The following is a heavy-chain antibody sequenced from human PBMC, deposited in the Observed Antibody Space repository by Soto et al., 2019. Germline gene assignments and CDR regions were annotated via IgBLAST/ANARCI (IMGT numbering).Heavy chain of an antibody. D-gene: IGHD3-3*01. V-gene: IGHV3-23*01. J-gene: IGHJ6*02. CDR3: AKGHDFWTTYSYYYGMYV. CDR1: GFSFSKYA. Sequence: PVGSLRLSCAASGFSFSKYAMNWARQAPGKGLEWVSGISSSGGSTAYGDSVKGRFTISRDNSKNTLYLQMNSLRADDAAVYFCAKGHDFWTTYSYYYGMYVWGQGTTVTVSS. CDR2: ISSSGGST.